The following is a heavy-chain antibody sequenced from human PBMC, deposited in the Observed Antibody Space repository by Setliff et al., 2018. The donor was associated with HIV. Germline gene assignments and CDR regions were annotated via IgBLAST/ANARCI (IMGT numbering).Heavy chain of an antibody. V-gene: IGHV4-38-2*02. CDR3: ARDVPLGYSYGTGWFDP. D-gene: IGHD5-18*01. CDR1: GYSISSGYY. J-gene: IGHJ5*02. Sequence: KASETLSLTCTVSGYSISSGYYWGWIRQPPGKGLEWIGSIYHSGSTYYNPSLKSRVTISVDTSKNQFSLKLSSVTAADTAVYYCARDVPLGYSYGTGWFDPWGQGTLVTVSS. CDR2: IYHSGST.